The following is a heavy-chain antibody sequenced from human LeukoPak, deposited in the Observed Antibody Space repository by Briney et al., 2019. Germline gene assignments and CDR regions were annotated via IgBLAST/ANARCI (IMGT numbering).Heavy chain of an antibody. CDR1: GGSISSYY. Sequence: NPSETLSLTCTVSGGSISSYYWSWIRQPPGKGLEWIGYIYTSGSTNYNPSLKSRVTMSVDTSKNQFSLKLSSVTAADTAVYYCARRAGGSYRGLPFDYWGQGTLVTVSS. CDR3: ARRAGGSYRGLPFDY. V-gene: IGHV4-4*08. CDR2: IYTSGST. D-gene: IGHD1-26*01. J-gene: IGHJ4*02.